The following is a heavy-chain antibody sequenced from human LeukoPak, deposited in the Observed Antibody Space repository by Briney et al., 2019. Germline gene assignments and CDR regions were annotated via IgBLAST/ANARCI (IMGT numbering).Heavy chain of an antibody. V-gene: IGHV3-49*04. CDR3: ARTVVPASRVGYYFYFSMDV. Sequence: GGSLRLSCTGSGFTFGDYAMSWVRQAPGKGLEWLGFIRSNAYGGTTQYAASVRRTFTISRDDSKNIAFLHMSSLKTEDTAVYFCARTVVPASRVGYYFYFSMDVWGKGTTVTISS. CDR1: GFTFGDYA. J-gene: IGHJ6*03. D-gene: IGHD2-2*01. CDR2: IRSNAYGGTT.